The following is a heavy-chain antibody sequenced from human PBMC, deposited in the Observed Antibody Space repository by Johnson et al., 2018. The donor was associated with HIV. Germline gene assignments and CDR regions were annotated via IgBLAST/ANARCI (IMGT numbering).Heavy chain of an antibody. CDR2: IKQDGSEI. J-gene: IGHJ3*02. CDR3: ARRLWFRNLYDAFDI. CDR1: GFTFSRYW. D-gene: IGHD3-10*01. Sequence: VQLVESGGGLVQPGGSLRLSCAASGFTFSRYWMSWVRQAPGKGLEWVANIKQDGSEIYYVDSVKGRFTISRDNSKNTLYLQMNSLRPEDTALYYCARRLWFRNLYDAFDIWGQGTMVTVSS. V-gene: IGHV3-7*04.